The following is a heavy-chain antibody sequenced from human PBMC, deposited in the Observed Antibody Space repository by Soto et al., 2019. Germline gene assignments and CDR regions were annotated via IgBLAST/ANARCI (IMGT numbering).Heavy chain of an antibody. CDR2: IDASGNT. CDR3: GRRYCTIASSYKAPRSSFRSYFDI. V-gene: IGHV4-39*02. Sequence: PSDTPLLTCSVSGAPISTRSYVWAWIRQPRGRGLEWLGRIDASGNTYARPSLRSRVTVPQPASENHFSLTLTSVTAAVTAMYYCGRRYCTIASSYKAPRSSFRSYFDIWGQGIQVTV. CDR1: GAPISTRSYV. D-gene: IGHD2-2*02. J-gene: IGHJ4*02.